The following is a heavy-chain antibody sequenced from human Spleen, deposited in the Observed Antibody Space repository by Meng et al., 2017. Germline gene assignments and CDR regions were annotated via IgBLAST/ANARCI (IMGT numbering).Heavy chain of an antibody. V-gene: IGHV3-30*04. CDR1: GFTFSSYA. Sequence: GESLKISCAASGFTFSSYAMHWVRQAPGKGLEWVAVISYDGSNKYYADSVKGRFTISRDNSKNTLYLQMNSLRAEDTAVYYCARSDWDPGDYWGQGTLVTVSS. D-gene: IGHD3-9*01. J-gene: IGHJ4*02. CDR3: ARSDWDPGDY. CDR2: ISYDGSNK.